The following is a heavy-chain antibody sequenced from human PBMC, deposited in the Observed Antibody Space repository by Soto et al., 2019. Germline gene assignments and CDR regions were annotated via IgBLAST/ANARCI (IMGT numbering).Heavy chain of an antibody. CDR2: IHNSRGT. V-gene: IGHV4-34*01. D-gene: IGHD2-2*02. CDR1: GGSFSGEY. Sequence: SATLSLPCAVDGGSFSGEYWSWIRQPPGQGVEWFGEIHNSRGTNNNPSIKSRITRSVDPSKNQFSLKLSSVTAADTAVYCCAREAMVVGPAAIRRGKFNYYYNGMDVWCQGTT. CDR3: AREAMVVGPAAIRRGKFNYYYNGMDV. J-gene: IGHJ6*02.